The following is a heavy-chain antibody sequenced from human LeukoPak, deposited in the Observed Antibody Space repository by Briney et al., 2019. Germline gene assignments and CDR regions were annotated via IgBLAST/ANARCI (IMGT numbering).Heavy chain of an antibody. V-gene: IGHV1-18*01. J-gene: IGHJ4*02. D-gene: IGHD6-19*01. CDR1: GYTFTSYG. Sequence: ASVKVSCKASGYTFTSYGISWVRQAPGQGLEWMGWSSAYNGNTNYAQKLQGRVTMTTDTSTSTAYMELRSLRSDDTAVYYCARGGNSGWRTPNDDYWGQGALVTVSS. CDR3: ARGGNSGWRTPNDDY. CDR2: SSAYNGNT.